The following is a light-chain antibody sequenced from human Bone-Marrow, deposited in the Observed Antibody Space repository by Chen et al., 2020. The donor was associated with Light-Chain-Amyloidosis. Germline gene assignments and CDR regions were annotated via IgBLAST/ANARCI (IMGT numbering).Light chain of an antibody. Sequence: NFMLTQPHSVSASPGKTVIISCTRSSGSMATNYVQWYQQRPGSSPTTVIYEDDQRPTGVPDRFSGSIDRSSNSASRTISGLKTEDEADYYCQSYQGSSQGVFGGGTKLTVL. CDR3: QSYQGSSQGV. J-gene: IGLJ3*02. CDR1: SGSMATNY. V-gene: IGLV6-57*01. CDR2: EDD.